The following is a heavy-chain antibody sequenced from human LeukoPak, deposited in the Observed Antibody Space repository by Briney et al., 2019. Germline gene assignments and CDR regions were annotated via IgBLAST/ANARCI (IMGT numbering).Heavy chain of an antibody. Sequence: PSETLSLTCSVSHYSITSGYYWGWIRQPPGKGLEWIGNIYHSGSTFYNPSLKSRVTISVDTSKNQFSLKLSSVTAADTAVYYCARHTKVPIIIVATNYTNWFDPWGQGTLVTVSS. CDR2: IYHSGST. J-gene: IGHJ5*02. D-gene: IGHD5-12*01. CDR3: ARHTKVPIIIVATNYTNWFDP. CDR1: HYSITSGYY. V-gene: IGHV4-38-2*01.